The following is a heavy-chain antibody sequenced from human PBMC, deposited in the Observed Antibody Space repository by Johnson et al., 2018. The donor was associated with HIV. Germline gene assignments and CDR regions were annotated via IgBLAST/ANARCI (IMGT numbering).Heavy chain of an antibody. Sequence: VHLVESGGGVVQPGRSLRLSCVASGFSFSSYGMSWVRQAPGKGLEWVSGINWNGGSTGYADSVKGRFTISRDNAKNTLYLQMNSLRAEDTAVYYCARGGKSYYGAFDIWGQGTMVTVSS. J-gene: IGHJ3*02. D-gene: IGHD3-10*01. CDR3: ARGGKSYYGAFDI. V-gene: IGHV3-20*04. CDR2: INWNGGST. CDR1: GFSFSSYG.